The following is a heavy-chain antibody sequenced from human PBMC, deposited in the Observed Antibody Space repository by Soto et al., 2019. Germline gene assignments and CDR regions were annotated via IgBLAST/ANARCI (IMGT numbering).Heavy chain of an antibody. J-gene: IGHJ4*02. CDR2: MDQDGSET. Sequence: EVQLVESVGGLFQPWGSLRLACAASGFTFRTYWMTWFRQPPGKGLEGVAKMDQDGSETYYVDSVRGRFTVSRDNAKNSLYLQMNSLRVEDTAVYYCVCGGNFFIYWGQGTLVTVSP. D-gene: IGHD3-16*01. CDR1: GFTFRTYW. V-gene: IGHV3-7*01. CDR3: VCGGNFFIY.